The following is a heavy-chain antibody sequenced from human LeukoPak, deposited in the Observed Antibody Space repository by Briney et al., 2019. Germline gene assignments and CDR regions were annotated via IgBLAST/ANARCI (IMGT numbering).Heavy chain of an antibody. CDR3: ARVRYCSSTSCYSKSAFDI. CDR2: INRSGST. Sequence: SETLSPTCAVYGGSFSGYYWSWIRQPPGKGLEWIGEINRSGSTNYNPSLKSRVTISVDTSKNQFSLKLSSVTAADTAVYYCARVRYCSSTSCYSKSAFDIWGQGTMVTVSS. CDR1: GGSFSGYY. D-gene: IGHD2-2*01. V-gene: IGHV4-34*01. J-gene: IGHJ3*02.